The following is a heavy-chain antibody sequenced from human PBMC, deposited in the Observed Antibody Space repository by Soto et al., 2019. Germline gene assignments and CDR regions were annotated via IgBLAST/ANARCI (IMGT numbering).Heavy chain of an antibody. CDR3: AREYTAWPLAYGLDV. CDR1: GFTFSTYS. D-gene: IGHD2-2*02. J-gene: IGHJ6*02. Sequence: PGGSLTLSCVGSGFTFSTYSINWVRQAPGKGLEWVSSISSRSDIYYADSVKGRFTISRDNAKNSVSLQMNSLRAEDTAVYYCAREYTAWPLAYGLDVWGQGTTVTGSS. V-gene: IGHV3-21*01. CDR2: ISSRSDI.